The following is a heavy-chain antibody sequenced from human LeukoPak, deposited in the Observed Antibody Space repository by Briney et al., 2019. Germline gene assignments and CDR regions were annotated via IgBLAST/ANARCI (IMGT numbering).Heavy chain of an antibody. J-gene: IGHJ4*02. CDR2: IYHRGNT. D-gene: IGHD3-16*01. V-gene: IGHV4-4*02. CDR1: GFTLTDAW. CDR3: ARAFYPPDFGFGRAPYYFDK. Sequence: GSLRLSCAASGFTLTDAWVSWVRQTPGKGLEWIGEIYHRGNTHYNPSLKSRVTMSVDTSANQFSLRVNSVTAADTAVYYCARAFYPPDFGFGRAPYYFDKWGRGTLVTVSS.